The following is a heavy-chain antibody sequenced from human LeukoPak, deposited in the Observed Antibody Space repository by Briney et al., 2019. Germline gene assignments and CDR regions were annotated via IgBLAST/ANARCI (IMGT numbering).Heavy chain of an antibody. V-gene: IGHV3-48*03. CDR3: ARDSGSYSD. Sequence: GGSLRLSCAASGFTFSSYEMNWVRRAPGKGLEWVSFISSGSTIHYADFVKGRFTISRDNAKNSVYLQMNSLRAEDTAVYYCARDSGSYSDWGQGTLVTVSS. J-gene: IGHJ4*02. D-gene: IGHD1-26*01. CDR2: ISSGSTI. CDR1: GFTFSSYE.